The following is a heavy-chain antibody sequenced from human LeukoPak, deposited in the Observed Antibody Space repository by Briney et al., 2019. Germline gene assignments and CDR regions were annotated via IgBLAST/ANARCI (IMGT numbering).Heavy chain of an antibody. CDR1: GFIFSNHG. CDR2: TSFGGGNK. Sequence: PGRSLRLSCAASGFIFSNHGFHWVRQAPGKGLEWVAVTSFGGGNKYYADSVKGRFTISRDNSRNTLYLQMNSLRTEDTAIYYCAKERAVAVSDAFDVWGQGTMVTVSS. J-gene: IGHJ3*01. V-gene: IGHV3-30*18. D-gene: IGHD6-19*01. CDR3: AKERAVAVSDAFDV.